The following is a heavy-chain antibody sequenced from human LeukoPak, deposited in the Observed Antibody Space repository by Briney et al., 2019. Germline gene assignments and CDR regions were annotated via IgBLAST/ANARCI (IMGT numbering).Heavy chain of an antibody. V-gene: IGHV4-59*01. Sequence: PSETLSLTCTVSGGSISSYYWSWIRQPPGKGLEWIGYIYYSGSTNYNPSLKSRVTISVDTSKNQFSLKLRSVTAADTAVYYCARGSTVTTMDDAFDIWGQGTMVTVSS. D-gene: IGHD4-17*01. CDR2: IYYSGST. J-gene: IGHJ3*02. CDR3: ARGSTVTTMDDAFDI. CDR1: GGSISSYY.